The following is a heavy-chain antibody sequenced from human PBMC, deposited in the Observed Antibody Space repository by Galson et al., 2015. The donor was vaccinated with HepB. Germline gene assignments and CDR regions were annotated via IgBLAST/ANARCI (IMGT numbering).Heavy chain of an antibody. CDR3: ARDGQSSSPYGFDI. D-gene: IGHD2-2*01. Sequence: SLRLSCAASGFTFRSHGMHWVRQAPGKGLEWVAFIWYDGSNKDYADSVKGRFTISRDDSRNTLYLQMNSLRAEDTAVYYCARDGQSSSPYGFDIWGQGTMVTVSS. J-gene: IGHJ3*02. CDR1: GFTFRSHG. V-gene: IGHV3-33*08. CDR2: IWYDGSNK.